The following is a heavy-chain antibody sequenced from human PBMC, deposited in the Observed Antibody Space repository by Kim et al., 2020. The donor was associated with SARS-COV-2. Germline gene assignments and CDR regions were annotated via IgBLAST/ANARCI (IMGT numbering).Heavy chain of an antibody. J-gene: IGHJ6*02. D-gene: IGHD3-10*02. V-gene: IGHV1-2*06. CDR3: ARVFTQTLESPYYYGMDV. CDR1: GYTFTGYY. CDR2: INPNSGGT. Sequence: ASVKVSCKASGYTFTGYYMHWVRQAPGQGLEWMGRINPNSGGTNYAQKFQGRVTMTRDTSISTPYMELSRLRSDDTAVYYCARVFTQTLESPYYYGMDVWGQGTTVTVSS.